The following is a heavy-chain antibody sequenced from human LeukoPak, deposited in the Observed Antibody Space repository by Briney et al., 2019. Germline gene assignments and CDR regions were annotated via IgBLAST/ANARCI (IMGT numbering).Heavy chain of an antibody. CDR3: AKEDIVGASFDY. CDR1: GLTFSSHA. Sequence: GGSLRLSCAASGLTFSSHAMSWVRQAPGKGLEWVSSVGSSASSTYYADSVKGRFTISRDNSKNTLYLQMNSLRAEDTAVYYCAKEDIVGASFDYWGQGTLVTVSS. J-gene: IGHJ4*02. D-gene: IGHD1-26*01. V-gene: IGHV3-23*01. CDR2: VGSSASST.